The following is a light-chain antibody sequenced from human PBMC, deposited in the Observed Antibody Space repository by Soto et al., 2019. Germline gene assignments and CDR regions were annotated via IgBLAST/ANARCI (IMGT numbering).Light chain of an antibody. CDR3: QQANWPPLS. J-gene: IGKJ4*01. Sequence: PSTLSAALADRETITCRASRTIDKYLNWYQQKPGRAPELLGYATSSFQNRVPSSFTGGWSGAEITLTNSYPQPEDFVTYYCQQANWPPLSVGAGTKV. CDR2: ATS. V-gene: IGKV1-39*01. CDR1: RTIDKY.